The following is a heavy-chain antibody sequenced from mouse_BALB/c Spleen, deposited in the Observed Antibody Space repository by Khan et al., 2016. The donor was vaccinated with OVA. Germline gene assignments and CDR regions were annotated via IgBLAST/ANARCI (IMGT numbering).Heavy chain of an antibody. CDR2: IWGDGST. Sequence: QVQLKQSGPGLVAPSQSLSITCTVSGFSLTSYGVNWVRQPPGKGLEGLGVIWGDGSTNYHSALKSRLRIRKDNSKSQVFLKLNSLQTDDTATYYCASIGLRRAYAMDYWGQGTSVTVSS. CDR1: GFSLTSYG. V-gene: IGHV2-3*01. CDR3: ASIGLRRAYAMDY. D-gene: IGHD2-4*01. J-gene: IGHJ4*01.